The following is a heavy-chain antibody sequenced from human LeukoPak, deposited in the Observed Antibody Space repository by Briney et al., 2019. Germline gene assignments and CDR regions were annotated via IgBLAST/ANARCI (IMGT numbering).Heavy chain of an antibody. J-gene: IGHJ5*02. Sequence: SGGSLRLSCAASGFPFSTYAMSWVRQAPGKGLEWVSLISGSGGSTYNADSVKGRFTISRDNSKNTLYLQMKSLRADDTAVYYCARAGDSGNLAWGQGTLVTVSS. CDR3: ARAGDSGNLA. V-gene: IGHV3-23*01. D-gene: IGHD1-26*01. CDR1: GFPFSTYA. CDR2: ISGSGGST.